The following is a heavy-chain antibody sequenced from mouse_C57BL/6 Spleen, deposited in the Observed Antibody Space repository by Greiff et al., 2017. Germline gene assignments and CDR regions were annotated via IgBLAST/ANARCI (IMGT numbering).Heavy chain of an antibody. Sequence: VMLVESGAELVKPGASVKISCKASGYAFSSYWMNWVKQRPGKGLEWIGQIYPGDGDTNYNGKFKGKATLTADKSSSTAYMQLSSLTSEDSAVYFCARSLYRGGFAYWGQGTLVTVSA. CDR2: IYPGDGDT. CDR3: ARSLYRGGFAY. V-gene: IGHV1-80*01. D-gene: IGHD2-12*01. CDR1: GYAFSSYW. J-gene: IGHJ3*01.